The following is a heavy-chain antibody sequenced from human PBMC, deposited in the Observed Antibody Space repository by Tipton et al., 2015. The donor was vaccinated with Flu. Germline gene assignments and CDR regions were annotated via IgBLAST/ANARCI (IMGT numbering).Heavy chain of an antibody. Sequence: TLSLTCTVSGGSSSPYYWTWIRQPAGKGLEWIGRIYSTDSTNYKYNPSLESRVTVSLDTSKNQFSLKMRSVTAADTAVYYCATERVLVSPIDYYFDYWGQGTLVAVSS. V-gene: IGHV4-4*07. D-gene: IGHD2-21*01. CDR3: ATERVLVSPIDYYFDY. CDR1: GGSSSPYY. CDR2: IYSTDST. J-gene: IGHJ4*02.